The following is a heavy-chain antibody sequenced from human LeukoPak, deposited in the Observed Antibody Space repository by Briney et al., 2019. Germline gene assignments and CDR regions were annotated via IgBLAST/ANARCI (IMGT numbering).Heavy chain of an antibody. J-gene: IGHJ4*02. Sequence: ASVKVSCKASGYTFTSYDINWVRQATGQGLEWMGWMNPNSGNTGYAQKFQGRVTITADKSTSTAYMELSSLRSEDTAVYYCARARDYGDYSYWGQGTLVTVSS. CDR1: GYTFTSYD. CDR2: MNPNSGNT. CDR3: ARARDYGDYSY. V-gene: IGHV1-8*03. D-gene: IGHD4-17*01.